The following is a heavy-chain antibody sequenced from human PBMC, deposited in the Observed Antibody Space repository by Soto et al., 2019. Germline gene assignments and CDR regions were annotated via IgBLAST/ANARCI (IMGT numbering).Heavy chain of an antibody. D-gene: IGHD2-2*01. J-gene: IGHJ5*02. CDR3: ASGLVGYCSSSSCHAYRFDP. Sequence: GGSLRLSCAVSGFTFSNYAMSWVRQAPGKGLEWVSAITGSGDATFYADSVRGRFTTSRDNSKNTLYLQMNSLGAEDTALYYCASGLVGYCSSSSCHAYRFDPWGQGTLVTVSS. V-gene: IGHV3-23*01. CDR2: ITGSGDAT. CDR1: GFTFSNYA.